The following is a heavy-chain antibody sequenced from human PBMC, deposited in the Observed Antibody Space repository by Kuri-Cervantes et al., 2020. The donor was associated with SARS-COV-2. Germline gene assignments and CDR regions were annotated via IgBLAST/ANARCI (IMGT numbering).Heavy chain of an antibody. CDR3: AGGYPFYYYYGMDV. J-gene: IGHJ6*02. Sequence: GGSLRLSCAASGFTFSSYSMNWVRQAPGKGLEYVSAISSNGGSTYYANSVKGRFTISRDNSKNTLYLQMGSLRAEDTAVYYCAGGYPFYYYYGMDVWGQGTTVTVSS. D-gene: IGHD6-13*01. V-gene: IGHV3-64*01. CDR2: ISSNGGST. CDR1: GFTFSSYS.